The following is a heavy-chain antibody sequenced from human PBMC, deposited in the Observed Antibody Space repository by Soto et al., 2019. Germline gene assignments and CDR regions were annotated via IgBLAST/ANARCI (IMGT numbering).Heavy chain of an antibody. Sequence: SVKVSCKASGGTFSSYAISWVRQAPGQGLEWMGRIIPILGIANYAQKFQGRVTITADKSTSTAYMELSSLRSEDTAVYYCARGSCSGGSCLTRNYYYYMDVWGKGTTVTVSS. D-gene: IGHD2-15*01. J-gene: IGHJ6*03. V-gene: IGHV1-69*04. CDR3: ARGSCSGGSCLTRNYYYYMDV. CDR1: GGTFSSYA. CDR2: IIPILGIA.